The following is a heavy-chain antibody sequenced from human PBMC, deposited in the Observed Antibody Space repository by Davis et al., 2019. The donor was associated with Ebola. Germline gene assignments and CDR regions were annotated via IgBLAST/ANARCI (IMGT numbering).Heavy chain of an antibody. D-gene: IGHD2-2*02. Sequence: ASVKVSCKASGYTFTGYYMHWVRQAPGQGLEWMGWINPNSGGTNYAQKFQGRVTMTRDTSISTAYMELSSLRSEDTAVYYCASLYCSSTSCYTPNYYYYYMDVWGKGTTVTVSS. V-gene: IGHV1-2*02. CDR1: GYTFTGYY. J-gene: IGHJ6*03. CDR2: INPNSGGT. CDR3: ASLYCSSTSCYTPNYYYYYMDV.